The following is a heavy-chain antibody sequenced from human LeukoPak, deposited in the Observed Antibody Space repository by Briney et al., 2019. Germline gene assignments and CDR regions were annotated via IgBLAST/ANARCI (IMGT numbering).Heavy chain of an antibody. D-gene: IGHD2-15*01. V-gene: IGHV4-59*01. Sequence: SSETLSLTCTVSGYSISSFYWSWIRQPPGKGLEWIGYIYYSGSANYNPSLKSRVTISVDTSKNQFSLKLSSVTAADTAVYYCARAVHCSGGSCYFDYWGQGTLVTVSS. J-gene: IGHJ4*02. CDR2: IYYSGSA. CDR3: ARAVHCSGGSCYFDY. CDR1: GYSISSFY.